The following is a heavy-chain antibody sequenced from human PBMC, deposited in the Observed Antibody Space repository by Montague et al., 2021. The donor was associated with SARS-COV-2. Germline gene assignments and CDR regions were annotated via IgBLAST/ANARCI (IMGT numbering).Heavy chain of an antibody. D-gene: IGHD5-18*01. J-gene: IGHJ4*02. CDR2: INRNGDTT. CDR3: SRGYNYGPFNL. Sequence: SLRLSCAASGFTFDDYGMSWVRQAPGKGLEWVSGINRNGDTTDYXDSVEGRFIISRDNVKNSLYLQMNSLRAEDTALYYCSRGYNYGPFNLWGQGMLVTVTS. V-gene: IGHV3-20*04. CDR1: GFTFDDYG.